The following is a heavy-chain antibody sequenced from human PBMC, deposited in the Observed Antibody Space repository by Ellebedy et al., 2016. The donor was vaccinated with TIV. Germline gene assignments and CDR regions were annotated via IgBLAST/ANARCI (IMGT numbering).Heavy chain of an antibody. J-gene: IGHJ4*02. CDR1: GFSFRDYP. Sequence: GESLKISCAASGFSFRDYPMHWVRQTPGKGLEWVSVISFDGSDTYYADSVKGRFTVSRDNSKNTLYLQMDSLRAEDTAVYYCARSLGYTLTYWGQGALVTISS. CDR2: ISFDGSDT. CDR3: ARSLGYTLTY. V-gene: IGHV3-30*04. D-gene: IGHD5-24*01.